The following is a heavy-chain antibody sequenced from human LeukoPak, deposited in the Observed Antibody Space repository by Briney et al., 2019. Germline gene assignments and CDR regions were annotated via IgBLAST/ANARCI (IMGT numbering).Heavy chain of an antibody. CDR1: GYKFNAYW. CDR3: ARPNVTSYYDSRGYDALDV. CDR2: IYPDDSDT. D-gene: IGHD3-22*01. J-gene: IGHJ3*01. Sequence: GESLKISCKGSGYKFNAYWIAWVRQMPGKGLEWMGIIYPDDSDTRYSPSFQGQVTISADKSVSIAYLQWSSLKASDTAMYYCARPNVTSYYDSRGYDALDVWGQGTMVIVSS. V-gene: IGHV5-51*01.